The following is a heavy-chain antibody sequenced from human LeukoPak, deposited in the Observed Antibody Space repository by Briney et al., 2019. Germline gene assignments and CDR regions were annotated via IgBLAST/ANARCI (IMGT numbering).Heavy chain of an antibody. D-gene: IGHD2-21*02. Sequence: EASVKVSCKASGYTFTSYYMHWVRQAPGQGLEWMGIINPSGGSTSYAQKFQGRVTMTRDTSTSTVYMELSSLRSDDTAVYYCARPTGGDCPPVCYGMDVWGQGTTVTVSS. CDR3: ARPTGGDCPPVCYGMDV. CDR1: GYTFTSYY. J-gene: IGHJ6*02. CDR2: INPSGGST. V-gene: IGHV1-46*01.